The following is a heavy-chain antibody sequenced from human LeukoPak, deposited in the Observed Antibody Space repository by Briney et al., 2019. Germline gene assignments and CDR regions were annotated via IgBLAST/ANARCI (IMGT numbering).Heavy chain of an antibody. CDR2: ISYSGST. Sequence: SETLCLTCTVSGGSISSSSYYWGWIRQPPGKGMEWIGSISYSGSTYYSPSLESRVTISVDTSKNQFSLKLSSLTAADTAVYFCARHPSWFDPWGQGTLVTV. CDR3: ARHPSWFDP. J-gene: IGHJ5*02. CDR1: GGSISSSSYY. V-gene: IGHV4-39*01.